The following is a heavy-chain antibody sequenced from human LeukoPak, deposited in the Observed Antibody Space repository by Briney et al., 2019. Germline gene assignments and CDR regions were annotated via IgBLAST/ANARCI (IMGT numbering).Heavy chain of an antibody. J-gene: IGHJ4*02. D-gene: IGHD1-1*01. CDR3: ARLDSATDDDY. Sequence: SETLSLTCTVSGYSISSGYYWGWIRQPPGKGLEWIGSIYHSGSSYYNPSLKSRVTISEDTSKNQFSLKLSSVTAADTAVYYCARLDSATDDDYWGQGTLVTVSS. CDR2: IYHSGSS. V-gene: IGHV4-38-2*02. CDR1: GYSISSGYY.